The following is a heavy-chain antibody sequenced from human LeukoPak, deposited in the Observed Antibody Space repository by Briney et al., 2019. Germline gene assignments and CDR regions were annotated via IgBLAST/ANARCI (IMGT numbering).Heavy chain of an antibody. Sequence: GGSLRLSCAASGFTFSSYSMNWVRQAPGKGLEWVSSISSSSSYIYYADSVKGRFTISRDNAKNSLYLQMNSLRAEDTALYYCAKDMYRTGTGSAFDIWGQGTMVTASS. J-gene: IGHJ3*02. CDR1: GFTFSSYS. D-gene: IGHD1-14*01. CDR3: AKDMYRTGTGSAFDI. CDR2: ISSSSSYI. V-gene: IGHV3-21*04.